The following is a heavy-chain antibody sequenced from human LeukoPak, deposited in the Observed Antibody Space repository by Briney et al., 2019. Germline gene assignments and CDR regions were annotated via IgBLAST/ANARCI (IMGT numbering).Heavy chain of an antibody. V-gene: IGHV4-59*01. CDR2: IYYSGST. CDR3: ARGYTLTTVTPVAY. J-gene: IGHJ4*02. CDR1: GGSISSYY. D-gene: IGHD4-17*01. Sequence: SETLSLTCTVSGGSISSYYWSWIRQPPGKGLEWIGYIYYSGSTNYNPSLKSRVTMSLDTSKTQFSLKLSSVTAADTAVYYCARGYTLTTVTPVAYWGQGTLVTVSS.